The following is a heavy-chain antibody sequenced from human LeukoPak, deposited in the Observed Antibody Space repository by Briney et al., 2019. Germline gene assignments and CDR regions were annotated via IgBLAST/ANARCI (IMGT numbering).Heavy chain of an antibody. CDR1: GFTLSNAW. J-gene: IGHJ4*02. CDR3: TTVDPQYFYDSSGHYFDY. V-gene: IGHV3-15*01. D-gene: IGHD3-22*01. Sequence: PGGSLRLSGAASGFTLSNAWMSWVRQAPGKWLEWVGRIKSKTDGGTTDYAAPVKGRFTISRDDSKNTLYLQMNSLKTEDTAVYYCTTVDPQYFYDSSGHYFDYWGQGTLVTVSS. CDR2: IKSKTDGGTT.